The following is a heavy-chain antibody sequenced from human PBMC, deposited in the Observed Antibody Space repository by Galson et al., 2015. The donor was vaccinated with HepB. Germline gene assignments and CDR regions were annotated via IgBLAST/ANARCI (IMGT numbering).Heavy chain of an antibody. CDR2: TYCRSQWFT. Sequence: CAISGDSVSSNSATWNWIRQSPSRGLEWLGRTYCRSQWFTDYGVSVRSRITIDPDTSMNQFSLQLNSVTPEDTAVYYCARVRVYYNILTGYKNHYYFDYWGQGTLVIVSS. V-gene: IGHV6-1*01. CDR1: GDSVSSNSAT. D-gene: IGHD3-9*01. J-gene: IGHJ4*02. CDR3: ARVRVYYNILTGYKNHYYFDY.